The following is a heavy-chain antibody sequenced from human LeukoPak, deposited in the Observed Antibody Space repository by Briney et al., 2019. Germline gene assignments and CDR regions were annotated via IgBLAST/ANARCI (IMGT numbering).Heavy chain of an antibody. D-gene: IGHD2-2*01. J-gene: IGHJ3*01. V-gene: IGHV3-23*01. CDR3: ARCTASCYANAFDV. CDR2: INGGGDDK. CDR1: GFTFNNNA. Sequence: RGSLRLSCANSGFTFNNNAMSWVRQAPGKGLEWGSAINGGGDDKEYADSVKGRFTISRDNSKNTLYLQMNSLRPDDTAVYYCARCTASCYANAFDVWGQGTLLTVSS.